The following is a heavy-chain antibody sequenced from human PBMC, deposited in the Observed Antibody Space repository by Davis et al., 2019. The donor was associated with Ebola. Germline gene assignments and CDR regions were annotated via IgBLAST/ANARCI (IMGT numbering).Heavy chain of an antibody. D-gene: IGHD1-1*01. CDR1: GFTFSDYY. J-gene: IGHJ6*03. Sequence: PGGSLRLSCAASGFTFSDYYMSWIRQAPGKWLEWVSYIRSSGSTIYYADSVKGRFTISRDNAKNSLYRQMNSLRPEDTAVYYCARDPSTGTTSYYYMDVWGKGTTVTVSS. V-gene: IGHV3-11*04. CDR2: IRSSGSTI. CDR3: ARDPSTGTTSYYYMDV.